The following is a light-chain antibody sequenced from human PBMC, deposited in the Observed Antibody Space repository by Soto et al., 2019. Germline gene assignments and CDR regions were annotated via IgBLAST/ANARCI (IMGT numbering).Light chain of an antibody. CDR1: TGPVTSAHY. Sequence: QAVVTQEPSLTVSPGGTVTLTCASSTGPVTSAHYPNWFRQKPGQPPRALIYNAANRHSWTPGRFSASLLGDKAALTLSGVQPEDEAEYYCLLYYHDTWVFGGGTKLTVL. V-gene: IGLV7-43*01. J-gene: IGLJ3*02. CDR3: LLYYHDTWV. CDR2: NAA.